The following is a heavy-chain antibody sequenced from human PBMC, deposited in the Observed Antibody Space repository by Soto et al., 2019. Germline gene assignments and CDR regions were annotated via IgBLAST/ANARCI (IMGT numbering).Heavy chain of an antibody. CDR3: ATWDIVATISGRDAFDI. J-gene: IGHJ3*02. CDR2: ISGSGGST. Sequence: VQLLESGGGLVQPGGSLRLSCAASGFTFSSYAMSWVRQAPGKGLEWVSAISGSGGSTYYADSVKGRFTISRDNSKNTLYLQMNSLRAEDTAVYYCATWDIVATISGRDAFDIWGQGTMVTVSS. D-gene: IGHD5-12*01. CDR1: GFTFSSYA. V-gene: IGHV3-23*01.